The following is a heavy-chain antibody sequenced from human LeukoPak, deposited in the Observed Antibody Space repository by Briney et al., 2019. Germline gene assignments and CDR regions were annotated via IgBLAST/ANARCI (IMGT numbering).Heavy chain of an antibody. V-gene: IGHV1-46*01. J-gene: IGHJ4*02. D-gene: IGHD5-18*01. CDR1: GYTFTIYY. CDR2: INPSGGST. CDR3: AREFRYSYGYNY. Sequence: ASVKVSCKSFGYTFTIYYMHWARQAPGQGLEWMGIINPSGGSTSYAQKFQGRVTMTRDTSTSTVYMELSSLRSDDTAVYYCAREFRYSYGYNYWGQGTLVTVSS.